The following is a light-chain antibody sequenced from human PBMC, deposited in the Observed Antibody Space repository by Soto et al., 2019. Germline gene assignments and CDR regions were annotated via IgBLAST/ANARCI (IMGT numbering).Light chain of an antibody. Sequence: DIQLTQSPSTLTASVGDRVTIGCRASESISYWLAWYQQKPGKAPKLLIYVASSLRSGVPSRFSGSGSGTEFTLTISTLQPDDFATYYCQQYDSYSKTFGQGTPLEIK. V-gene: IGKV1-5*01. CDR2: VAS. J-gene: IGKJ2*01. CDR1: ESISYW. CDR3: QQYDSYSKT.